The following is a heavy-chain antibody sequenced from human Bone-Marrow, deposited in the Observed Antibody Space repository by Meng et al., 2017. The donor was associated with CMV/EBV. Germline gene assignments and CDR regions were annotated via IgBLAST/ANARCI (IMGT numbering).Heavy chain of an antibody. J-gene: IGHJ6*02. D-gene: IGHD4-11*01. V-gene: IGHV3-30*02. CDR2: IRYDGSNK. Sequence: GECLKIACAASGFTFSSYGMHWVRQAPGKGLEWVAFIRYDGSNKYYADSVKGRFTISRDNSKNTLYLQMNSLRAEDTAVYYCAKSLDSKQLDNYGMDVWGQGTTVTVSS. CDR3: AKSLDSKQLDNYGMDV. CDR1: GFTFSSYG.